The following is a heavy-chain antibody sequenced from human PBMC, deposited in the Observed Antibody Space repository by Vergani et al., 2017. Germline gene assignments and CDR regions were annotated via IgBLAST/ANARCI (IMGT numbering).Heavy chain of an antibody. J-gene: IGHJ4*02. V-gene: IGHV4-39*07. CDR1: GDSINSSTYY. D-gene: IGHD5-18*01. CDR2: VYYTGST. CDR3: ARVDGYSYVHDY. Sequence: QLQLQESGPGLVKPSETLSLTCTVSGDSINSSTYYWGWIRQTPEKGLEWIGSVYYTGSTYYNPSLKSRVTISVDTSKNQFSLKLSSVTAADTAVYYCARVDGYSYVHDYWGQGTLVTVSS.